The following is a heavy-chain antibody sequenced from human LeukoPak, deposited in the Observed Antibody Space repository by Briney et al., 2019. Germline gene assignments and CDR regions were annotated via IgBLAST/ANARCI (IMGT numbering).Heavy chain of an antibody. Sequence: GASVKVSCKASGYTFTSYAMNWVRQAPGQGLEWMGWINTNTGIPTYAQGFTGRFVFSLDTSVSTAYLQISSLRAEDTAVYYCARASPVTDEKTFDFDYWGQGTLVTVSS. V-gene: IGHV7-4-1*02. CDR2: INTNTGIP. CDR1: GYTFTSYA. CDR3: ARASPVTDEKTFDFDY. D-gene: IGHD4-11*01. J-gene: IGHJ4*02.